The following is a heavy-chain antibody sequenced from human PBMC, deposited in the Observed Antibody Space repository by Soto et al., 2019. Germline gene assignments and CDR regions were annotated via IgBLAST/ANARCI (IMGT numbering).Heavy chain of an antibody. CDR1: GYTFTSYA. D-gene: IGHD2-15*01. CDR3: ARDPPQHCSGGSCYGDY. CDR2: INAGNGNT. V-gene: IGHV1-3*01. Sequence: ASVKVSCKASGYTFTSYAMHWVRQAPGQRLEWMGWINAGNGNTKYSQKFQGRVTITRDASASTAYMELSSLRSEDTAVYYCARDPPQHCSGGSCYGDYWGQGTLVTVSS. J-gene: IGHJ4*02.